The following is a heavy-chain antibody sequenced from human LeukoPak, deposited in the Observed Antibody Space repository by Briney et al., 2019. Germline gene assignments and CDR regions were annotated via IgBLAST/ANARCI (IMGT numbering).Heavy chain of an antibody. CDR3: AVLHYYAMDV. D-gene: IGHD2-8*01. V-gene: IGHV3-9*01. CDR1: GFTFDDYA. Sequence: GGSLRLSCAASGFTFDDYAMHWVRQAPGKGLEWVSGISWNSGTKGYADSVKGRFTISRDNAKDSLYLQMNSLRGEDAALYYCAVLHYYAMDVWGQGTTVTVSS. CDR2: ISWNSGTK. J-gene: IGHJ6*02.